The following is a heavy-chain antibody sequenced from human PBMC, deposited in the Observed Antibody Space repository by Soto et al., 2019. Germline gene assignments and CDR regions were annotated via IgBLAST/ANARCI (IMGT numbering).Heavy chain of an antibody. Sequence: QVQLQEWGPGLVKPSETLSLTCIVSRGSISNYFWTWIRQPPGRGLEWIGYISYSGTTNYNASLRGRVTISVATSANQFSVRVGSVTAADTAVYYCERTRVLGEVSPSFDHGGRGARVTVSS. V-gene: IGHV4-59*01. CDR1: RGSISNYF. CDR2: ISYSGTT. J-gene: IGHJ4*02. D-gene: IGHD3-16*01. CDR3: ERTRVLGEVSPSFDH.